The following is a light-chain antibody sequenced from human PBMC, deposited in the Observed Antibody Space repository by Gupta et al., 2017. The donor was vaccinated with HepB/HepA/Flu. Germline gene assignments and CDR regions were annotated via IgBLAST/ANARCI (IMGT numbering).Light chain of an antibody. CDR3: CSYGGSYTLYV. CDR1: SSAVGGYNF. CDR2: DGT. V-gene: IGLV2-11*01. Sequence: QSALTQPRSVSGSPGQSVTISCTGTSSAVGGYNFVSWYQQHPGKAPKLMIYDGTKRPSGVPDHFSGSKSGNTASLTISGLQAEDEADYYCCSYGGSYTLYVFGTGTKVTVL. J-gene: IGLJ1*01.